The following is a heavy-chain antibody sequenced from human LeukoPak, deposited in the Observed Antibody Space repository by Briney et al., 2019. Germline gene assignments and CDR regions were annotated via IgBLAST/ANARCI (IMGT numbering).Heavy chain of an antibody. V-gene: IGHV3-23*01. Sequence: GGSLRLSCAASGFPFSTYAMSWVRQAPGKGLEWVSGISGRGGSTDYADSVKGRFTISRDNSKNTLYLQMNSLRAEDTAVYYCAKSTWFDYFDYWGQGTLVTVSS. D-gene: IGHD3-9*01. CDR1: GFPFSTYA. CDR3: AKSTWFDYFDY. CDR2: ISGRGGST. J-gene: IGHJ4*02.